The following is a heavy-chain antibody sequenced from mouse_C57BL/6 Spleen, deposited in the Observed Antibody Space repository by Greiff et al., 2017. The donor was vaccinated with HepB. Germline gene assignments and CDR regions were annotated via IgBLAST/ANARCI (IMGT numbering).Heavy chain of an antibody. CDR2: ISSGSSTI. J-gene: IGHJ4*01. D-gene: IGHD3-2*02. V-gene: IGHV5-17*01. Sequence: EVKLMESGGGLVKPGGSLKLSCAASGFTFSDYGMHWVRQAPEKGLEWVAYISSGSSTIYYADTVKGRFTISRDNAKNTLFLQMTSLRSEDTAMYYCARGQLRLRDYYAMDYWGQGTSVTVSS. CDR1: GFTFSDYG. CDR3: ARGQLRLRDYYAMDY.